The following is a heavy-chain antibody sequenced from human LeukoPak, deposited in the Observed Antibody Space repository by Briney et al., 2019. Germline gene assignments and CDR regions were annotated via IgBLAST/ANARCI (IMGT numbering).Heavy chain of an antibody. CDR3: ARQEAYYDILTGYMTKWFDP. D-gene: IGHD3-9*01. CDR2: IYYSGST. CDR1: GGSISSSSYY. J-gene: IGHJ5*02. Sequence: PSETLSLTCTVSGGSISSSSYYWGWIRQPPGKGLEWIGSIYYSGSTYYNPSLKSRVTISVDTSKNQFSLKLSSVTAADTAVYYCARQEAYYDILTGYMTKWFDPWGQGTLVTVSS. V-gene: IGHV4-39*01.